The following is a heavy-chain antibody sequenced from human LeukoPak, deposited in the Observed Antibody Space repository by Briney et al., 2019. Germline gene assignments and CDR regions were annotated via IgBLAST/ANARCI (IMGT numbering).Heavy chain of an antibody. J-gene: IGHJ4*02. CDR2: IYYSGST. CDR1: GGSISSYY. D-gene: IGHD1-26*01. V-gene: IGHV4-59*08. Sequence: SETLSLTCTVSGGSISSYYWSWIRQPSGKGLEWIGYIYYSGSTNYNPSLKSRVTISVDTSKNQFSLKLSSVTAADTAVYYCARGSVGATDDYWGQGTLVTVSS. CDR3: ARGSVGATDDY.